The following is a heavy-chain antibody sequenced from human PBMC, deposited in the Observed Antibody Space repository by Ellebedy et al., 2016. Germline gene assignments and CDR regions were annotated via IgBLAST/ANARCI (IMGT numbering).Heavy chain of an antibody. J-gene: IGHJ6*03. CDR2: INHSGST. CDR3: ARAPRPYSSSWYTSYYYYMDV. D-gene: IGHD6-13*01. CDR1: GGSFSGYY. Sequence: GSLRLXCAVYGGSFSGYYWSWIRQPPGKGLEWIGEINHSGSTNYNPSLKSRVTISVDTSKNQFSLKLSSVTAADTAVYYCARAPRPYSSSWYTSYYYYMDVWGKGTTVTVSS. V-gene: IGHV4-34*01.